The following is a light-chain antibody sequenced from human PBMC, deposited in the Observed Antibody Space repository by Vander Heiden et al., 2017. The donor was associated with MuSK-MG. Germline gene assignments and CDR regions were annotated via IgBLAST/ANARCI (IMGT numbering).Light chain of an antibody. CDR3: AAWDDSLSGYVV. Sequence: QSVLPQPPSASGTPGPRVTISCSGSSSNIGSNYVYWYQQLPGTAPKLLIYSNNQRPSGVPDRFSGSKSGTSASLAISGLRSEDEADYYCAAWDDSLSGYVVFGGGTKLTVL. V-gene: IGLV1-47*02. CDR1: SSNIGSNY. J-gene: IGLJ2*01. CDR2: SNN.